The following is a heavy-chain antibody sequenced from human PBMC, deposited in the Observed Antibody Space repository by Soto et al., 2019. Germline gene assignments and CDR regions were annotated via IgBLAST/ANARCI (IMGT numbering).Heavy chain of an antibody. CDR1: GFAFSNSW. Sequence: GGSLRLSCAASGFAFSNSWMSWVRQSPGKGLEWVANIKEEGSEKDYVYPVKGRFSITRDNAKNSLYLQMNNLRAEDTAVYFRTRKRLGTDVWGQGATVTVFS. V-gene: IGHV3-7*03. J-gene: IGHJ6*02. CDR2: IKEEGSEK. CDR3: TRKRLGTDV.